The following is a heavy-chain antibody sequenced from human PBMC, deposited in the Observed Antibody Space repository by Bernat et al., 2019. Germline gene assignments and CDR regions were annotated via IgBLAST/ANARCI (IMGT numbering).Heavy chain of an antibody. J-gene: IGHJ6*02. V-gene: IGHV3-30*18. CDR2: ISYDGSNK. CDR1: GFTFSSYG. Sequence: QVQLVESGGGVVQPGRSLRLSCAASGFTFSSYGMHWVRQAPGKGLEWVAVISYDGSNKYYADSVKDRFTISRDKSKNTLYLQMNSLRAEDTAVYYCAKGIAARYYYYGMDVWGQGTTVTVSS. D-gene: IGHD6-6*01. CDR3: AKGIAARYYYYGMDV.